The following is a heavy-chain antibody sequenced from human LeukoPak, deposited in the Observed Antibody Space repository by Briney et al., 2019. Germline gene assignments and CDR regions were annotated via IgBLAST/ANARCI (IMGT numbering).Heavy chain of an antibody. D-gene: IGHD3-9*01. V-gene: IGHV3-7*01. CDR2: IKQDGSEK. CDR1: GFTFSSYW. Sequence: SGGSLRLSCAASGFTFSSYWMSWVRQAPGKGLEWVANIKQDGSEKYYVDSVKGRFTISRDNAKNSLYLQMNSLRAEDTAVYYCARHPYYDILTGYTVPWDYYYMDVWGKGTTVTVSS. J-gene: IGHJ6*03. CDR3: ARHPYYDILTGYTVPWDYYYMDV.